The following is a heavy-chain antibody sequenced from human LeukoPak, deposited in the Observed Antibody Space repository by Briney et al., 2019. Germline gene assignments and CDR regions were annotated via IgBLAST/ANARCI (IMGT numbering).Heavy chain of an antibody. CDR1: GYTFTGYY. CDR2: INPNSGGT. V-gene: IGHV1-2*02. CDR3: ARVAAGAGGYFDY. D-gene: IGHD6-13*01. J-gene: IGHJ4*02. Sequence: ASVKVSCKASGYTFTGYYMHWVRQAPGQGLEWMGWINPNSGGTNYAQKFQGRDTMTRDTSISTAYMELSRLRSDDTAVYYCARVAAGAGGYFDYWGQGTLVTVSS.